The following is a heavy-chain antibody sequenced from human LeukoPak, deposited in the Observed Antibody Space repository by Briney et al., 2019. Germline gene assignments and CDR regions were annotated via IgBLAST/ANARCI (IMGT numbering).Heavy chain of an antibody. D-gene: IGHD2-21*02. J-gene: IGHJ4*02. CDR3: ARDPTDCGGDCVSFDY. CDR1: GFTFRNYG. CDR2: IWYDGSNK. V-gene: IGHV3-33*01. Sequence: GGSLRLSCAASGFTFRNYGMHWVRQAPGKGLEWVAVIWYDGSNKYYPDSVKGRFTISRDNSKNTLYLQMNSLRAEDTAVYYCARDPTDCGGDCVSFDYWGQGTLVTVSS.